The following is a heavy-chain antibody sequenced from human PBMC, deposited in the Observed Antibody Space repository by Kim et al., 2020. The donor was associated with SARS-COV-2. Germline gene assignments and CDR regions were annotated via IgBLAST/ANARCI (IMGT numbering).Heavy chain of an antibody. CDR3: ASPPKETGTTPYYYYYGMDV. J-gene: IGHJ6*02. V-gene: IGHV1-69*13. D-gene: IGHD1-7*01. CDR2: IIPIFGTA. Sequence: SVKVSCKASGGTFSSYAISWVRQAPGQGLEWMGGIIPIFGTANYAQKFQGRVTITADESTSTAYMELSSLRSEDTAVYYCASPPKETGTTPYYYYYGMDVWGQGTTVTVSS. CDR1: GGTFSSYA.